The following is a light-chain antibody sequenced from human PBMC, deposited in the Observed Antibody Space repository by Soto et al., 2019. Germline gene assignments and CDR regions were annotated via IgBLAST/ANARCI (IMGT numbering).Light chain of an antibody. CDR1: QSVSSY. Sequence: EIVLTQSPATLSLSPGERATLSCRASQSVSSYLAWYQQKPGQAPRLLIYDASNRATGIPARFSGSGSGTDFTLTISSLEPEDFAVYYCQQRSNWGFGHGTKVDIK. CDR2: DAS. J-gene: IGKJ1*01. CDR3: QQRSNWG. V-gene: IGKV3-11*01.